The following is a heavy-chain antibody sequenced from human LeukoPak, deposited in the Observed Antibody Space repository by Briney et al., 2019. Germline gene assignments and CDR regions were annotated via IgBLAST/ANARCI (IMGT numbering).Heavy chain of an antibody. CDR3: ARGAAFDI. V-gene: IGHV4-59*01. CDR1: GASISSFY. Sequence: SETLSLTCTVSGASISSFYWSWIRQPPGKGLEWIGYIYYSGSSNYNPSLKSRVTMSVDTSKNQFSPKLSSVTAADTAVYYCARGAAFDIWGQGTMVTVSS. CDR2: IYYSGSS. J-gene: IGHJ3*02.